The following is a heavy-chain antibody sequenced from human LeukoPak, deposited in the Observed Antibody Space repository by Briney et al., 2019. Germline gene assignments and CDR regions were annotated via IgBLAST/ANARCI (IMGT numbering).Heavy chain of an antibody. CDR1: GFTFSRFS. CDR2: ISSSSSYI. J-gene: IGHJ3*02. V-gene: IGHV3-21*01. CDR3: ARVPVTGAFDI. Sequence: GGSLRLSCAASGFTFSRFSMNYVRHAPGKGLEWVSSISSSSSYIYYADSVKGRFTISRDNTKNTLYLQMNSLRAEVTAVYYCARVPVTGAFDIWGQGTMVTVSS. D-gene: IGHD4-17*01.